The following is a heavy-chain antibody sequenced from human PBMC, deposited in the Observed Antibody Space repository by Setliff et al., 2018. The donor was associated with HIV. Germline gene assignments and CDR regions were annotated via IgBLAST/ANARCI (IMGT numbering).Heavy chain of an antibody. J-gene: IGHJ4*02. V-gene: IGHV4-31*03. D-gene: IGHD3-9*01. CDR3: AGGRYFRDIRDSRFDF. CDR1: GVSITTDGYY. Sequence: PSETLSLTCSVSGVSITTDGYYWSWIRHYPGKGLEWIGYMYHSGSTYYNASLARRLIMSLDPSKNQFSLKLNSMTAADTAMYYCAGGRYFRDIRDSRFDFWGQGMLVTVSA. CDR2: MYHSGST.